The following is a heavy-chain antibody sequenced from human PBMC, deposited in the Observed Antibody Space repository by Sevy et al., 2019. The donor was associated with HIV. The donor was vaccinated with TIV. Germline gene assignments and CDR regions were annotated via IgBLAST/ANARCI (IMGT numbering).Heavy chain of an antibody. J-gene: IGHJ5*02. D-gene: IGHD5-12*01. CDR2: ISSSAFSG. CDR3: ARDVLRFDL. V-gene: IGHV3-11*06. CDR1: GFTFSDSY. Sequence: GGSLRLSCVASGFTFSDSYMSWIRQAPGKGLEWVSQISSSAFSGNHAGSVKGRFTISRDNAKNSLYLQMNSLGADDTAVYYCARDVLRFDLWGQGTLVTVSS.